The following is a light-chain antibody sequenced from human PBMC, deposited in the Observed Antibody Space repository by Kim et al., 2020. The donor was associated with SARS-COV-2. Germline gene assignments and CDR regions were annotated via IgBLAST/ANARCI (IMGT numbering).Light chain of an antibody. V-gene: IGKV3-15*01. CDR2: GAF. CDR3: QQHNSRPLT. CDR1: QSVNND. Sequence: EIVMTQSPATLSVSPGERATVSCRASQSVNNDLAWYQQKPGQAPRLLIYGAFSRATGIPARFSGSGSGTEFTLTISSLQSEDSAVYYCQQHNSRPLTFGQRTRLEIK. J-gene: IGKJ5*01.